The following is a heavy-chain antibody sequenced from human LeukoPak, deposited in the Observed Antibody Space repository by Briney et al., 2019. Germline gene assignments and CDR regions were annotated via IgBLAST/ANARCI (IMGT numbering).Heavy chain of an antibody. CDR3: ARGAAPDYFDY. CDR2: IIPIFGTA. V-gene: IGHV1-69*13. Sequence: ASVKVSCKASGRTFSSYAISWVRQAPGQGLEWMGGIIPIFGTANYAQKFQGRVTITADESTSTAYMELSSLRSEDTAVYYCARGAAPDYFDYWGQGTLVTVSS. CDR1: GRTFSSYA. D-gene: IGHD6-13*01. J-gene: IGHJ4*02.